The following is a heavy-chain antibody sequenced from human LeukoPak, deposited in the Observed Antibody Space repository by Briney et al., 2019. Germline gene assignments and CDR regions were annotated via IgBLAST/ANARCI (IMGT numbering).Heavy chain of an antibody. CDR3: ARDLVDYYDSSGHYWSLVDY. V-gene: IGHV3-30-3*01. D-gene: IGHD3-22*01. J-gene: IGHJ4*02. Sequence: PGGSLRLSCAASGFTFSSYAMHWVRQAPGKGLEWVAVISYDGSNKYYAESVKGRFTISRDNSKNTLYLQMNSLRAEDTAVYYCARDLVDYYDSSGHYWSLVDYWGQGTLVTVSS. CDR1: GFTFSSYA. CDR2: ISYDGSNK.